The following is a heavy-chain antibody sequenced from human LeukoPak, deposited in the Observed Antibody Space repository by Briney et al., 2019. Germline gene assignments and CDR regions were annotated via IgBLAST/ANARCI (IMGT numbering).Heavy chain of an antibody. CDR2: IHGTLGST. CDR1: GGPIRNSY. CDR3: ARIFDRDI. V-gene: IGHV4-4*07. D-gene: IGHD3-3*01. J-gene: IGHJ3*02. Sequence: SETLSLISTVSGGPIRNSYWSWVRRSAGTGMQWIGRIHGTLGSTNHNPSLKSRVVMSLDTSSNQFSLRLSAMSAADTATYYCARIFDRDIWGQGTLVTVSP.